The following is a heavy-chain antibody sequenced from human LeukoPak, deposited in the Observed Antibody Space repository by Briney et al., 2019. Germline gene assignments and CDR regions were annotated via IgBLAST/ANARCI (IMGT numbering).Heavy chain of an antibody. CDR1: GFTFSSYA. CDR3: AARIDGYNYPLVG. Sequence: GGSLRLSCAASGFTFSSYAMSWVRQAPGKGREWVSAISGSGGSTYYADSVKGRFTISRDNSKNTLCLQMNSLRAEDTAVYYCAARIDGYNYPLVGWGQGTLVTASS. V-gene: IGHV3-23*01. J-gene: IGHJ4*02. CDR2: ISGSGGST. D-gene: IGHD5-24*01.